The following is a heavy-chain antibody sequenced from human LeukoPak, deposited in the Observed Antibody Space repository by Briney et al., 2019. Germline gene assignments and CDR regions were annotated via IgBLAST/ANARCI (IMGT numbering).Heavy chain of an antibody. CDR1: GLTFSSYG. CDR3: AKDQGGYYGSGSYSPLDY. D-gene: IGHD3-10*01. V-gene: IGHV3-30*18. Sequence: GKSLRLSCEASGLTFSSYGMHWVRQAPGKGLEWVALISYDGTDKYYADSVKGRFTISRDNSKNTLNLQMDSLRPEDTAVYYCAKDQGGYYGSGSYSPLDYWGQGTLVTVSS. J-gene: IGHJ4*02. CDR2: ISYDGTDK.